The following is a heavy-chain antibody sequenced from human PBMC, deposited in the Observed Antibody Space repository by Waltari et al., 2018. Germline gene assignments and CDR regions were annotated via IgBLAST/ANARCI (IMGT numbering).Heavy chain of an antibody. D-gene: IGHD3-16*01. V-gene: IGHV3-7*03. CDR1: GFIFNTYW. J-gene: IGHJ4*02. CDR3: APGGGVGGGY. Sequence: EVQLVESGGGLDHPGGSLRLSCAASGFIFNTYWMSWVRQATGKGVEWVANRKKDGRGGYKVDDGKGRFTNSGEKAKNSVYLQMNSGRAEDTAGYYCAPGGGVGGGYWGPGTLVTVSS. CDR2: RKKDGRGG.